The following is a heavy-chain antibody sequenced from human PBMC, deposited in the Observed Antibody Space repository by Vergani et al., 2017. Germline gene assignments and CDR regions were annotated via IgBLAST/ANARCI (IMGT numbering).Heavy chain of an antibody. CDR1: GFTFSNAW. V-gene: IGHV3-15*01. CDR3: TTDVAVAGRYFDL. D-gene: IGHD6-19*01. Sequence: EVQLVESGGGLVKPGGSLRLSCAASGFTFSNAWMSWVRQAPAKGLEWVGRIKSKTDGGTTDYAAPVKGRFTISRDDSKNTLYLQMNSLKTEDTAVYYCTTDVAVAGRYFDLWGRGTLVTVSS. J-gene: IGHJ2*01. CDR2: IKSKTDGGTT.